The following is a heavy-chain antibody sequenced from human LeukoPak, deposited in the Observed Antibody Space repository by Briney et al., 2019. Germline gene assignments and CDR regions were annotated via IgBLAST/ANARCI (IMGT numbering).Heavy chain of an antibody. D-gene: IGHD2-15*01. V-gene: IGHV3-74*01. CDR3: ARDGQDIVVVVAATPCGWFDP. Sequence: GGSVRLSCAASGFTFSSYWMHWVRQAPGKGLVWVSRINSDGSSTSYADSVKGRFTISRDNAKNTLYLQMNSLRAEDTAVYYCARDGQDIVVVVAATPCGWFDPWGQGTLVTVSS. CDR2: INSDGSST. J-gene: IGHJ5*02. CDR1: GFTFSSYW.